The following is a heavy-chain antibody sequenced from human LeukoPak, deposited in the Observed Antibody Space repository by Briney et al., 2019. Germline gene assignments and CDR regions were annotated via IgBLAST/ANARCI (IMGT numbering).Heavy chain of an antibody. CDR2: LYSGGNT. CDR3: ARDRPGDGYFDY. V-gene: IGHV3-66*01. CDR1: GFTVSSND. Sequence: PGGSLRHSCAASGFTVSSNDMTWVRQTPGKGLEWVSILYSGGNTYYADSVKGRFTISRDNFKNTLYLQMNSLRADDTAVFYCARDRPGDGYFDYWGQGTLVTVSS. D-gene: IGHD3-10*01. J-gene: IGHJ4*02.